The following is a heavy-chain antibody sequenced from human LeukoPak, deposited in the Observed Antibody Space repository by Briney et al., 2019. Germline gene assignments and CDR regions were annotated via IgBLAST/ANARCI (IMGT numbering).Heavy chain of an antibody. CDR1: GGTFNNSA. V-gene: IGHV1-69*05. J-gene: IGHJ5*02. CDR3: ARDVHGDYGSGWFDP. D-gene: IGHD4-17*01. Sequence: SVKVSCKTSGGTFNNSAISWVRQAPGQGLEWLGGIMPLFGAAGYAQKFQGRVTITKDESTRTVYLELTSLTSDDTAVYYCARDVHGDYGSGWFDPWGQGTLVSVSS. CDR2: IMPLFGAA.